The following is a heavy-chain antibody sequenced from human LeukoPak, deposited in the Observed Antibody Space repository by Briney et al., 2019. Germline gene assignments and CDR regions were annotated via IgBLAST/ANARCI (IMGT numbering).Heavy chain of an antibody. CDR3: AKEAIYGMDV. V-gene: IGHV3-30*18. Sequence: PGGSLRLSCAASGSTFSSYGMHWVRQAPGKGLEWVAVISYDGSNKYYADSVKGRFTISRDNSKNTLYLQMNSLRAEDTAVYYCAKEAIYGMDVWGQGTTVTVSS. J-gene: IGHJ6*02. CDR2: ISYDGSNK. CDR1: GSTFSSYG.